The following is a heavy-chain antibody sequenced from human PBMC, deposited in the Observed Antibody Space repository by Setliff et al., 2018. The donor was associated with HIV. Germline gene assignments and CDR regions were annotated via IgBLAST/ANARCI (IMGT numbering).Heavy chain of an antibody. V-gene: IGHV3-33*05. CDR1: GFSFSTYG. D-gene: IGHD1-26*01. J-gene: IGHJ4*02. CDR2: ISYDGTEK. CDR3: AKGTIVGSTTASQPLEN. Sequence: GGSLRLSCAASGFSFSTYGMHWVRQAPGKGLDWVAVISYDGTEKYYADSVRGRFTVSRDNSKNTVYLQMNSLRAEDTAVYYCAKGTIVGSTTASQPLENWGQGTLVTVSS.